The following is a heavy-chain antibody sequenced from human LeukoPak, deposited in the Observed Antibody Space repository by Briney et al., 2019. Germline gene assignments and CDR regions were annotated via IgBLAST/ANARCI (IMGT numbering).Heavy chain of an antibody. D-gene: IGHD6-6*01. V-gene: IGHV4-34*01. Sequence: SETLSLTCAVYGGSFSGYYWSWIRQPPGKGLEWIGEINHSGSTNYNPSLKSRVTISVDTSKNQFSLKLSSVTAADTAVYYCARGRIAARPRGVPWFDPWGQGTLVTVSS. CDR3: ARGRIAARPRGVPWFDP. J-gene: IGHJ5*02. CDR1: GGSFSGYY. CDR2: INHSGST.